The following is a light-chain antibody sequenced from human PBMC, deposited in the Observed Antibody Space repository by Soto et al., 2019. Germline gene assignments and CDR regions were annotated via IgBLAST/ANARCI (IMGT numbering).Light chain of an antibody. V-gene: IGLV2-14*01. CDR1: SSDVGGYNF. CDR2: EVS. CDR3: SSYTITTALV. Sequence: QSALTQPASVSGSPGQSITISCTGTSSDVGGYNFVSWYQQHPGKAPKLMISEVSNRPSGVSNRFSGSKSGNTASLTISGLQTEDEADYYCSSYTITTALVFRSGTKVTVL. J-gene: IGLJ1*01.